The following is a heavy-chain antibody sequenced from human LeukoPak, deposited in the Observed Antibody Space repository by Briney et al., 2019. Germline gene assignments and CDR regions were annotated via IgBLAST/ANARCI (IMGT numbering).Heavy chain of an antibody. CDR3: ARSRNYYGSADAFDI. V-gene: IGHV4-4*07. J-gene: IGHJ3*02. CDR1: GGSISSYY. D-gene: IGHD3-10*01. Sequence: SETLSLTCTVSGGSISSYYWSWIRQPAGKGLEWIGRIYTSGSTNYNPSLKSRVTMSVDTSKNQFSLKLSSVTAADTAVYYCARSRNYYGSADAFDIWGQGTMVTVSS. CDR2: IYTSGST.